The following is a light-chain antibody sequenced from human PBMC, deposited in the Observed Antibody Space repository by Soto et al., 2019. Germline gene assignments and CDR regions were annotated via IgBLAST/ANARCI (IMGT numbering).Light chain of an antibody. V-gene: IGLV2-14*03. CDR2: DVS. Sequence: QSALTQPASVSGSPGQSITISCTGTSSDVGDYDYVSWYQQHPAKAPKLMIYDVSNRPSGVSNRFSGSKSGNTASLTISGLQAEDEADYYCSSYTSSSTPDVFGTGTKLTVL. CDR3: SSYTSSSTPDV. CDR1: SSDVGDYDY. J-gene: IGLJ1*01.